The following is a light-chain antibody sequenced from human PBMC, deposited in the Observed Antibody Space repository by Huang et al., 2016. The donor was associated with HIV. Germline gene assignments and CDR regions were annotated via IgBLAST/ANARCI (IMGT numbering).Light chain of an antibody. J-gene: IGKJ1*01. CDR3: QQCGDSTWT. Sequence: ELVLTQSPGSLSLSPGDRATLSCRASQYVADAYVAWYQHIPGQSPRLLIYGASRRAPGIPDRFSGSGFSTDFKLTISRLEPEDFAVYDCQQCGDSTWTFGQGTKVEVK. V-gene: IGKV3-20*01. CDR1: QYVADAY. CDR2: GAS.